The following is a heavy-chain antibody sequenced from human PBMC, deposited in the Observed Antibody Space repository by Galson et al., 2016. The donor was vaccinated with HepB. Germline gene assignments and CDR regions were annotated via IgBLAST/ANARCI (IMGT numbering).Heavy chain of an antibody. CDR2: IHHSAGT. J-gene: IGHJ5*02. Sequence: SETLSLTCVVSGGSIKSKVWWTWVRQPPGKGPEWIGEIHHSAGTNYNVSLKNRVSMSMDESQNQFSLKLTSVTAADTAVYYCTTGELVRGFDPWGQGTLVTVSS. CDR3: TTGELVRGFDP. V-gene: IGHV4/OR15-8*02. D-gene: IGHD2-21*01. CDR1: GGSIKSKVW.